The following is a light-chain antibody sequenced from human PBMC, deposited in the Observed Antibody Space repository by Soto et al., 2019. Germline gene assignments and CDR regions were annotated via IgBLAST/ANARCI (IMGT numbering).Light chain of an antibody. CDR3: QQYYSYPPT. J-gene: IGKJ1*01. V-gene: IGKV1-8*01. CDR2: AAS. Sequence: ALRMTPSPSSFSASTGDRVTITCRASQGISSYLAWYQQKPGKAPKLLIYAASTLQSGVPSRFSGSGSGRDFTLTISCLQSEDFATYYCQQYYSYPPTFRQGPKVEIK. CDR1: QGISSY.